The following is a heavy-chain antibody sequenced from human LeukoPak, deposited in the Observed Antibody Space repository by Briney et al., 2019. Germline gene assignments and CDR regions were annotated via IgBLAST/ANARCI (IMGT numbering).Heavy chain of an antibody. V-gene: IGHV4-38-2*02. D-gene: IGHD3-16*01. CDR3: AKGPGGYCFDY. CDR1: GYSISSGYY. CDR2: IYYSVST. Sequence: PSEPLSLTCTVSGYSISSGYYWGWTRQPPGKGLEWIGSIYYSVSTYYNPSLKRRDTISVDTSKNQLSLKLSSVTAADTAVYYCAKGPGGYCFDYWGQGTVVTVSS. J-gene: IGHJ4*02.